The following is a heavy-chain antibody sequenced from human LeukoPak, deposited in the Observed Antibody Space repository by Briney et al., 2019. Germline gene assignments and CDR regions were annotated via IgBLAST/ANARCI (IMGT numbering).Heavy chain of an antibody. D-gene: IGHD5-18*01. V-gene: IGHV3-9*01. Sequence: GGSLRLSCAASGFPFDDYGMHWVRQAPGKGLEWVSGISWNSGSLGYADSVKGRFTISRDNAKNSLYLQMNSLRADDTAVYYCSRGPLPVTYSYDYWGQGTLVTVSS. CDR2: ISWNSGSL. CDR3: SRGPLPVTYSYDY. J-gene: IGHJ4*02. CDR1: GFPFDDYG.